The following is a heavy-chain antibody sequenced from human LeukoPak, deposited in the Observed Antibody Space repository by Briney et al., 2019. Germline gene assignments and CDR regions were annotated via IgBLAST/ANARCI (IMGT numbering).Heavy chain of an antibody. D-gene: IGHD2-2*01. Sequence: PGGSLRLSCAASGFTFSSYAMHWVRQAPGKGLEWVAVISYDGSNKYYADSVKGRFTISRDNSKNTLYLQMNSLRAEDTAVYYCASAKGYQLLYNWFDPWGQRTLVTVSS. J-gene: IGHJ5*02. CDR3: ASAKGYQLLYNWFDP. CDR1: GFTFSSYA. V-gene: IGHV3-30*04. CDR2: ISYDGSNK.